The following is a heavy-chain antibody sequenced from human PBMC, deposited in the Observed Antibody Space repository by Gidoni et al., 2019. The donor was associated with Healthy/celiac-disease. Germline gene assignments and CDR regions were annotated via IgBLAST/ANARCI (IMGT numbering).Heavy chain of an antibody. Sequence: LAWMGIINPSGGSTSYAQKFQGRVTMTRDTSASTVYLEVSRLRSEDTAVYYFARVGYSYWFDPWGQGTLVTVSS. D-gene: IGHD4-4*01. CDR2: INPSGGST. J-gene: IGHJ5*02. CDR3: ARVGYSYWFDP. V-gene: IGHV1-46*01.